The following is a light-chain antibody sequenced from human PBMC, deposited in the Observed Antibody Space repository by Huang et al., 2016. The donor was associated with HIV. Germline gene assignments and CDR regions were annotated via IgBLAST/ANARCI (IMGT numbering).Light chain of an antibody. CDR3: QQYNNWPGT. J-gene: IGKJ3*01. V-gene: IGKV3-15*01. CDR1: QSFSSN. Sequence: EIVMTQSPATLSVSPGERATLSCRARQSFSSNLAWYQQKPGQAPRLLIYGASTRATGIPARFSGSGAGTEFTLTISSLQSEDFAVYYCQQYNNWPGTFGPGTKVDIK. CDR2: GAS.